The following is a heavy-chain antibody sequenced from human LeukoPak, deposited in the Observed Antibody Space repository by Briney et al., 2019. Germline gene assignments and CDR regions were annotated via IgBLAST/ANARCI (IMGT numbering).Heavy chain of an antibody. CDR1: GYTFTSYD. D-gene: IGHD5-12*01. J-gene: IGHJ4*02. CDR2: MNPNSGNT. Sequence: ASVKVSCKASGYTFTSYDINWVRQANGQGLEWMGWMNPNSGNTGYTQKFQGRVTFTRNTSISTAYMELSSLRFDDTAVYYCARWMATISNFDYWGQGTLVTVSS. V-gene: IGHV1-8*01. CDR3: ARWMATISNFDY.